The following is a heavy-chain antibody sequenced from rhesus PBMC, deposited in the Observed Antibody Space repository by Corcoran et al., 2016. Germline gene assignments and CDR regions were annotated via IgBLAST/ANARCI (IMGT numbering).Heavy chain of an antibody. Sequence: QVQLQESGPGLVKPSETLSLTCAVSGGSISDDYYWSWIRQPPGKGLEWIGFLYGSGGVTNHNPSLNNRVTLSIDTAKNQFSLELSAVTAADTAVDYCARAGTPIAAGDFDYWGPGVLVTVSS. V-gene: IGHV4-106*01. CDR3: ARAGTPIAAGDFDY. CDR2: LYGSGGVT. J-gene: IGHJ4*01. CDR1: GGSISDDYY. D-gene: IGHD6-13*01.